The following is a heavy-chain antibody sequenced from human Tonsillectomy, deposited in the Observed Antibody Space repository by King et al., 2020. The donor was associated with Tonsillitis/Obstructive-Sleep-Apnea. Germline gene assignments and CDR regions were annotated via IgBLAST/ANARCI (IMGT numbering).Heavy chain of an antibody. CDR2: ISYDGSNK. D-gene: IGHD2-2*01. CDR3: AKGGYCSSTSCSYYYYYYMDV. CDR1: GFTFSSYG. Sequence: VQLVESGGGVVQPGRSLRLSCAASGFTFSSYGMHWVRQAPGKGLEWVAVISYDGSNKYYADSVKGRFTFSRDNSKNTLYLQMNSLRAEDTAVYYCAKGGYCSSTSCSYYYYYYMDVWGKGTTVTVSS. V-gene: IGHV3-30*18. J-gene: IGHJ6*03.